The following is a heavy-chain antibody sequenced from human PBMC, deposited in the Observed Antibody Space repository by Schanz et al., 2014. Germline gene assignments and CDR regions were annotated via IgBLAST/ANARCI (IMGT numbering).Heavy chain of an antibody. D-gene: IGHD4-4*01. CDR1: GYSISSGYY. Sequence: QVQLQESGPGLVRPSETLSLTCTVSGYSISSGYYWDWIRQPPGKGLEWIGVIYHSGNTYYNPSRKGRATISIDTSKNHFPMRLSSVPAADTAVYYCARDLHRMDVWGQGTTVTVSS. V-gene: IGHV4-38-2*02. J-gene: IGHJ6*02. CDR2: IYHSGNT. CDR3: ARDLHRMDV.